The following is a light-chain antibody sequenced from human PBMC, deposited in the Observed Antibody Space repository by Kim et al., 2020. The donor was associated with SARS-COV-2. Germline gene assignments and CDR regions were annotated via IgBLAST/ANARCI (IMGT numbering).Light chain of an antibody. V-gene: IGKV6-21*02. Sequence: VTPKEKVTIAGRASQSVGSSIHWYQQKPDQSPKLLIKYATQSISGVPSRFSGSGSGTDFTLTIKGLEAEDAATYYCQQSSSLPDTFGQGTKLEI. CDR3: QQSSSLPDT. J-gene: IGKJ2*01. CDR2: YAT. CDR1: QSVGSS.